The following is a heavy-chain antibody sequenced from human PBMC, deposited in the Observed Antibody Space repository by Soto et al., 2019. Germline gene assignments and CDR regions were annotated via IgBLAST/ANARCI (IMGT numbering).Heavy chain of an antibody. CDR1: GYTFTSYA. CDR3: ARDVTNYYDSSGHLYNWFDP. J-gene: IGHJ5*02. Sequence: ASVKVSCKASGYTFTSYAMHWVRQAPGQRLEWMGWINAGNGNTKYSQKFQGRVTITRDTSASTAYMELSSLRSEDTAVYYRARDVTNYYDSSGHLYNWFDPWGQGTLVTAPQ. CDR2: INAGNGNT. D-gene: IGHD3-22*01. V-gene: IGHV1-3*01.